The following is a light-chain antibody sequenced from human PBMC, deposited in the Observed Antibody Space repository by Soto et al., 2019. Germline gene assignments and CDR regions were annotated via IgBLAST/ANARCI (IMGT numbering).Light chain of an antibody. J-gene: IGLJ1*01. CDR2: DVT. Sequence: QSVLTQPASVSGSPGQSITISCTGTSSDVGGFNYVSWYQQHPGKAPKLMIYDVTNRPSGVSYRFSGSKSGNTASLTISGLHAEDEADYYCNSYTSSSTYVSGTGTKVTVL. CDR1: SSDVGGFNY. V-gene: IGLV2-14*03. CDR3: NSYTSSSTYV.